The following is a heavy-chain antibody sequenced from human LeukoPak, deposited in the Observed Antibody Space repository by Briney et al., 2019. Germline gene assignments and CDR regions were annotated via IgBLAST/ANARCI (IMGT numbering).Heavy chain of an antibody. CDR3: ARVYYGRSYDYWYFDI. V-gene: IGHV4-38-2*02. Sequence: PSETLSLTCTVSGYSISSGYYWVWIRQTPGKGLEWIGSIYRSGSTNYNPSLKSRVTISVDTSKNQFSLKVNSVTAADTAVYFCARVYYGRSYDYWYFDIWGQGTLVTISS. J-gene: IGHJ3*02. CDR1: GYSISSGYY. CDR2: IYRSGST. D-gene: IGHD5-12*01.